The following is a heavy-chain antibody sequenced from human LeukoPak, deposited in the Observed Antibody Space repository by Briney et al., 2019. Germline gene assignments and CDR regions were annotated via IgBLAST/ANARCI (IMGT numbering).Heavy chain of an antibody. V-gene: IGHV3-73*01. CDR3: TRLVDTAIGYQAAFDI. J-gene: IGHJ3*02. CDR2: IRSKANSYAT. Sequence: GGSLKLSCAASGFTFSGSAIHWVRQASGKGLEWVGRIRSKANSYATAYGASVKGRFTISRDDSKNTAYLQMNSLKTEDTAVYYCTRLVDTAIGYQAAFDIWGQGTMVTVSS. CDR1: GFTFSGSA. D-gene: IGHD5-18*01.